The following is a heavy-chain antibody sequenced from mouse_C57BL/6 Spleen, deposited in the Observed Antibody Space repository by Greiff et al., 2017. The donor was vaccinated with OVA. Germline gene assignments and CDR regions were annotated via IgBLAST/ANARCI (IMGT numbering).Heavy chain of an antibody. J-gene: IGHJ4*01. V-gene: IGHV1-19*01. CDR2: INPYNGGT. D-gene: IGHD1-1*01. Sequence: SGPVLVKPGASVKMSCKASGYTFTDYYMNWVKQSHGKSLEWIGVINPYNGGTSYNQKFKGKATLTVDKSSSTAYMGLNSLTSEDSAVYYCARSYYGSSYGYYAMDYWGQGTSVTVSS. CDR3: ARSYYGSSYGYYAMDY. CDR1: GYTFTDYY.